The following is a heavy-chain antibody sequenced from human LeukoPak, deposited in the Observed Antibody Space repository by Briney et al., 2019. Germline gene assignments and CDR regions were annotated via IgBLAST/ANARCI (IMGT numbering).Heavy chain of an antibody. CDR1: GFTFSSYA. J-gene: IGHJ4*02. CDR3: AKGLSLAVAGESYFDY. CDR2: ISGSGGST. D-gene: IGHD6-19*01. V-gene: IGHV3-23*01. Sequence: GSLRLSCAASGFTFSSYAMSWVRQAPGKGLEWVSAISGSGGSTYYADSVKGRFTISRDNSKNTLYLQMNSLRAEDTAVYYCAKGLSLAVAGESYFDYWGQGTLVTVSS.